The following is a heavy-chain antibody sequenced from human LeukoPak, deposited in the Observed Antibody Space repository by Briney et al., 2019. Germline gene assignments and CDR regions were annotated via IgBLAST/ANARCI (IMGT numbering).Heavy chain of an antibody. J-gene: IGHJ4*02. CDR3: ARDMGSSWAYFDY. CDR1: GGSISSYY. Sequence: ASETLSLTCTVSGGSISSYYWSWIRQPPGKGLEWIGYIYYSGSTNYNPSLKSRVTISVDTSKNQFSLKLSSVTAADTAVYYCARDMGSSWAYFDYWGQGTLVTVSS. CDR2: IYYSGST. V-gene: IGHV4-59*01. D-gene: IGHD6-13*01.